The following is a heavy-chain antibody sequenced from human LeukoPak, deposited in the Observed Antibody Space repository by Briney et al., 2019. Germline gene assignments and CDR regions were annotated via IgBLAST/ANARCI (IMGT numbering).Heavy chain of an antibody. CDR2: INDSGST. CDR3: ARGNPPRYCSGGSCYSNMNWFDP. V-gene: IGHV4-34*01. D-gene: IGHD2-15*01. J-gene: IGHJ5*02. Sequence: PSETLSLTWAVDGGSVSGYCWGWIRQPPGKGLEWIGEINDSGSTNYNPSLKRRVTISVDTSKNQFSPKLRSVPAADTAVYYCARGNPPRYCSGGSCYSNMNWFDPWGQGTLVTVSS. CDR1: GGSVSGYC.